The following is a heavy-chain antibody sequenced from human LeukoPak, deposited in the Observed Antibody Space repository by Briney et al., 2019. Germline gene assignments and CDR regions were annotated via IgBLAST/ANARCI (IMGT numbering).Heavy chain of an antibody. Sequence: ASVKVSCXASGYTFTSYDINWVRQATGQGLEWMGWMNPNSGNTGYAQKFQGRVTMTRNTSISTAYMELSSLRSEDTAVYYCARVREGRITMVRGVRKGNYYFDYWGQGTLVTVSS. J-gene: IGHJ4*02. CDR3: ARVREGRITMVRGVRKGNYYFDY. V-gene: IGHV1-8*01. D-gene: IGHD3-10*01. CDR2: MNPNSGNT. CDR1: GYTFTSYD.